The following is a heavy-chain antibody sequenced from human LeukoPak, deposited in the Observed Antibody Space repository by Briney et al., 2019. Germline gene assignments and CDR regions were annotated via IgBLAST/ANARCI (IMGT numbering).Heavy chain of an antibody. CDR1: GYTFTSYG. V-gene: IGHV1-18*01. Sequence: GASVKVSCKASGYTFTSYGISWVRQAPGQGLECMGWISAYNGNTNYAQKLQGRVTMTTHTSTSTAYMELRSLRSDDTAVYYCARDRYCSITKCYNWFDPWGQGTLVTVSS. J-gene: IGHJ5*02. CDR2: ISAYNGNT. D-gene: IGHD2-2*01. CDR3: ARDRYCSITKCYNWFDP.